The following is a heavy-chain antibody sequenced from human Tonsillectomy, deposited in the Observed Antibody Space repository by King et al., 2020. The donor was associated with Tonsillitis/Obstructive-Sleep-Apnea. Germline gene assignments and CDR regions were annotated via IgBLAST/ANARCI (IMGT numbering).Heavy chain of an antibody. CDR1: GFTFSSYS. V-gene: IGHV3-21*01. CDR3: ARDSPNKYQLLSIGWDFDY. CDR2: ISSGSSYI. Sequence: VQLVESGGGLVKPGGSLRLSCAASGFTFSSYSMNWVRQAPGKGLEWVSSISSGSSYIYYADSVKGRFTISRDNAKNSLYLQMNSLRAEDTAVYYCARDSPNKYQLLSIGWDFDYWGQGTLVTVSS. D-gene: IGHD2-2*01. J-gene: IGHJ4*02.